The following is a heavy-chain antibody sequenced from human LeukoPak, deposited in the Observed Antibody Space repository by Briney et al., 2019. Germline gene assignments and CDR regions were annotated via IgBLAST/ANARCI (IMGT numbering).Heavy chain of an antibody. Sequence: PGGSLRLSCAASGFTVSSNYMSWVRQAPGKGLEWVSVIYSGGSTYYADSVKGRFTISRDNSKNTLYLQMNSLRAEDTAVYYCAKSYYDYVWGSPRSYFDYWGQGTLVTVSS. CDR1: GFTVSSNY. J-gene: IGHJ4*02. V-gene: IGHV3-66*01. CDR2: IYSGGST. D-gene: IGHD3-16*01. CDR3: AKSYYDYVWGSPRSYFDY.